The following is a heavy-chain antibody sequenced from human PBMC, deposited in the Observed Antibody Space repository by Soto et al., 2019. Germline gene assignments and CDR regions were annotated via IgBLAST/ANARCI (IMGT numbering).Heavy chain of an antibody. Sequence: QVTLKESGPVLVKPTETLTLTCTVSGFSLSNARMGVSWIRQPPGKALEWLARIFSNDGKSYSTSLKSRLTISKDTSKSQVVLTMTNMDPVDTATYYCARIKYSSGWYYYYYGMDVWGQGTTVTVSS. CDR1: GFSLSNARMG. CDR2: IFSNDGK. D-gene: IGHD6-19*01. CDR3: ARIKYSSGWYYYYYGMDV. J-gene: IGHJ6*02. V-gene: IGHV2-26*01.